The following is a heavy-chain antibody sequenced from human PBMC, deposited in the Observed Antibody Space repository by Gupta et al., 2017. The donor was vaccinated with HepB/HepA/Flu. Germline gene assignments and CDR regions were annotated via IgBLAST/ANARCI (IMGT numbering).Heavy chain of an antibody. CDR2: VLFDGTNK. J-gene: IGHJ4*02. CDR3: GRCGPGYYLGIDYFDL. Sequence: QVHLVESGGALVQPGRSLILPCAASAFIFNTYGMHWVRQAPGKGLEWVEVVLFDGTNKFYADAVKGRFTVFRDNSKKTLSLQMNSLRVEDTAVYYCGRCGPGYYLGIDYFDLWGQGTLVTGSA. CDR1: AFIFNTYG. V-gene: IGHV3-33*05. D-gene: IGHD3-22*01.